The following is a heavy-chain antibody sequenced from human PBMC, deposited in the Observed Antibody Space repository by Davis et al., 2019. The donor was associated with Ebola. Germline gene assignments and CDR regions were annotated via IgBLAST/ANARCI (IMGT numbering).Heavy chain of an antibody. CDR1: GVTFRNHV. CDR3: AKGGARYFYHYYGMDV. V-gene: IGHV3-23*01. J-gene: IGHJ6*02. CDR2: INSSGGNL. D-gene: IGHD2/OR15-2a*01. Sequence: GESLKISCAVSGVTFRNHVMTWFCQAPGKGLEWGTRINSSGGNLFYMDSVKCRFTISRDNSKNTLYLQMNSPRADDTALYYCAKGGARYFYHYYGMDVWGQGTTVTVSS.